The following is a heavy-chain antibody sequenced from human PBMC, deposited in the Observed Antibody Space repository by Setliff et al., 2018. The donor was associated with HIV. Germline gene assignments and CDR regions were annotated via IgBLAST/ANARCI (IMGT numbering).Heavy chain of an antibody. CDR1: GFTVSSNY. J-gene: IGHJ4*02. D-gene: IGHD3-22*01. Sequence: GGSLRLSCAASGFTVSSNYMSWVRQPPGKGLEWVSVIYSGGNTYYADSVKGRFTISRDNAKNSLYLEMKSLRAEDTAVYYCARDMYYYDSSASHFDFWGQGTLVTVSS. V-gene: IGHV3-53*01. CDR3: ARDMYYYDSSASHFDF. CDR2: IYSGGNT.